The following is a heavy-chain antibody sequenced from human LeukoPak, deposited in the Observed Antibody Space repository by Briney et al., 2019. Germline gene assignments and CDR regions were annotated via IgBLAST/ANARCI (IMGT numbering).Heavy chain of an antibody. J-gene: IGHJ3*02. CDR3: ARARGRYYYDSSGYPEDI. V-gene: IGHV4-61*02. D-gene: IGHD3-22*01. Sequence: SQTLSLTCTASGGSISSGSYYWSWIRQPAGKGLEWIGRIYTSGSTNYNPSLKSRVTISVDTSKNQFSLKLSSVTAADTAVYYCARARGRYYYDSSGYPEDIWGQGTMVTVSS. CDR2: IYTSGST. CDR1: GGSISSGSYY.